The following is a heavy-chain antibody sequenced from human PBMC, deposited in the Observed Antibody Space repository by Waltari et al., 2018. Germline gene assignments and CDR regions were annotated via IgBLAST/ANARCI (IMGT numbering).Heavy chain of an antibody. CDR2: ISGSGSST. V-gene: IGHV3-23*01. J-gene: IGHJ4*02. Sequence: EVQLLESGGGLVQPGGSLRLSCAASGFTFSSYAMSWVRQAPGKGLEWVSAISGSGSSTYYADSLKGRFTISRVNSKTTLYLQMNSLRAEDTAVYYCAKDLAAAASNYFDYWGQGTLVTVSS. CDR1: GFTFSSYA. CDR3: AKDLAAAASNYFDY. D-gene: IGHD6-13*01.